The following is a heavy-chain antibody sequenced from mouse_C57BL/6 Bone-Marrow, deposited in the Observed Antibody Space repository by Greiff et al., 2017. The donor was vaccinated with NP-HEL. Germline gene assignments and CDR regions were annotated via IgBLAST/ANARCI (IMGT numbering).Heavy chain of an antibody. CDR3: ARQDTTVVPDY. D-gene: IGHD1-1*01. V-gene: IGHV5-6*01. J-gene: IGHJ2*01. CDR1: GFTFSSYG. CDR2: ISSGGSYT. Sequence: EVKLMESGGDLVKPGGSLKLSCAASGFTFSSYGMSWVRQTPDKRLEWVATISSGGSYTYYPDSVKGRFTISRDNAKNTLYLQMSSLKSEDTAMYYCARQDTTVVPDYWGQGTTLTVSS.